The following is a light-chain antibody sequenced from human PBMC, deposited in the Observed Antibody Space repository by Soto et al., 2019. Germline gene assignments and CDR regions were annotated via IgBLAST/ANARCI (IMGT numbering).Light chain of an antibody. CDR1: ESVSNTF. CDR2: GTS. J-gene: IGKJ1*01. Sequence: EIVLTQSPGTLSLSPGEEATLSCRANESVSNTFLAWYQQRPGQAPTLLIYGTSNRDTGIPDRFSGSGSGTDFTLTISRREPEDSAVYYCQQCETSPWTFGQGTKVEIK. CDR3: QQCETSPWT. V-gene: IGKV3-20*01.